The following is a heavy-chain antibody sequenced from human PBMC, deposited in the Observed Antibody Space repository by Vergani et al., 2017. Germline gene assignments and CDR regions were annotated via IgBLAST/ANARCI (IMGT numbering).Heavy chain of an antibody. Sequence: QVQLVQSGAEVKKPGSSVKVSCKSSGGTFSNHVLAWVRQAPGQGLEWMGGILPLFGTPTYAQRFQGRVTITADESTTTAYMELTSLTSEDSAIYYCARDGGSGVEGAAAIRYYYYYMDVWGGGTTVTV. CDR1: GGTFSNHV. CDR3: ARDGGSGVEGAAAIRYYYYYMDV. CDR2: ILPLFGTP. V-gene: IGHV1-69*01. J-gene: IGHJ6*03. D-gene: IGHD2-2*01.